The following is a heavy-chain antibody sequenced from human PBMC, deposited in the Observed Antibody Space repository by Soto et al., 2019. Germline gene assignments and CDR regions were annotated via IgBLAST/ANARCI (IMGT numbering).Heavy chain of an antibody. CDR1: GAALNSGNYY. Sequence: SETLSLTCSVSGAALNSGNYYWSWIRQVPGKGLEWIGHIYVTGAVDYDPSLRDRITISQDTSERQFSLNLGLVTAADTAVYYCARLRIATNNSKWFDPWGQGTLVTVSS. D-gene: IGHD2-21*01. V-gene: IGHV4-31*03. CDR2: IYVTGAV. J-gene: IGHJ5*02. CDR3: ARLRIATNNSKWFDP.